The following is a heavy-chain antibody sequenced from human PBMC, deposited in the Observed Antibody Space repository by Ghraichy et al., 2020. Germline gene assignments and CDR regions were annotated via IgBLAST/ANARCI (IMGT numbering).Heavy chain of an antibody. V-gene: IGHV3-64*01. CDR3: ARALTYSYYMDV. CDR2: ITYNGVTT. CDR1: GFTFSTYA. Sequence: GGSLRLSCAASGFTFSTYAMHLVRQAPGKGLEYVAAITYNGVTTYYANSVKGRFTISRDNPKNTLYLQMGSLRAEDMAVYYCARALTYSYYMDVWGKGTTVTVSS. D-gene: IGHD3-16*02. J-gene: IGHJ6*03.